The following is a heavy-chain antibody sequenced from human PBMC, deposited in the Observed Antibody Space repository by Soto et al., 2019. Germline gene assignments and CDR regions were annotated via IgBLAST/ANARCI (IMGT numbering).Heavy chain of an antibody. J-gene: IGHJ6*03. Sequence: EVQLVESGGGLVQPGRSLRLSCAASGFTFDDYAMHWVRQAPGKGLEWVSGISWNSGSIGYADSVKGRFTISRDNAKNSLYLQMNSLRAEDTAFYYCAKTVAARYNYYYMDVWGKGTTVTVSS. CDR3: AKTVAARYNYYYMDV. CDR1: GFTFDDYA. V-gene: IGHV3-9*01. D-gene: IGHD6-6*01. CDR2: ISWNSGSI.